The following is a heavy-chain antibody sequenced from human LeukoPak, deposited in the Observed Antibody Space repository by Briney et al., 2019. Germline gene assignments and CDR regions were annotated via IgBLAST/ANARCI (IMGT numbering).Heavy chain of an antibody. V-gene: IGHV3-21*06. CDR3: ARVAISVGYFDWLFDYYFDY. CDR2: ITSSSSYI. CDR1: GFTFSSYN. D-gene: IGHD3-9*01. J-gene: IGHJ4*02. Sequence: GGSLRLSCAASGFTFSSYNMNWVRQAPGKGPEWVSSITSSSSYIYYADSVKGRFTISRDNAKNSLYLQMDSLRVEDTAVYYCARVAISVGYFDWLFDYYFDYWGQGTLVTVSS.